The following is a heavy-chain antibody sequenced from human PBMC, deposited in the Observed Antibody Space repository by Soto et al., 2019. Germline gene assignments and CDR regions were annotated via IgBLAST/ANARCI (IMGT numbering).Heavy chain of an antibody. D-gene: IGHD5-18*01. V-gene: IGHV1-46*01. CDR2: INPSGGST. J-gene: IGHJ6*02. CDR1: GYTFTSYY. Sequence: ASVKVSCKASGYTFTSYYMHWVRQAPGQGLEWMGIINPSGGSTSYAQKFQGRVTMTRDTSTSTVYMELSSLRSEDTAVYYCASRDTAYGPSYYYYGMDVWGQGTTVTVSS. CDR3: ASRDTAYGPSYYYYGMDV.